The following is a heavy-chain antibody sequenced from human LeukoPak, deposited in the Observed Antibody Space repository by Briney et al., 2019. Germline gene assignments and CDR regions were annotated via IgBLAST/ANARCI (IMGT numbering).Heavy chain of an antibody. CDR3: ARADPRMEVRGVIRTGIDY. CDR1: GYTFTGYY. J-gene: IGHJ4*02. V-gene: IGHV1-2*02. CDR2: INPNSGGT. D-gene: IGHD3-10*01. Sequence: ASVKVSCKASGYTFTGYYMHWVRQAPGQGLEWMGWINPNSGGTNYAQKFQGRVTMTRDTSISTAYVELSRLRSDDTAVYYCARADPRMEVRGVIRTGIDYWGQGTLVTVSS.